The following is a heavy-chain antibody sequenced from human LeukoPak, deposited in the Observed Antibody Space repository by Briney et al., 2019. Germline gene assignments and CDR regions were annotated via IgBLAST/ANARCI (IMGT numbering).Heavy chain of an antibody. CDR1: GYNFTNYW. J-gene: IGHJ4*02. V-gene: IGHV5-10-1*01. Sequence: GESLKISCKGSGYNFTNYWISWVRQMPGKGLEWMETIDPRDSYNNYSPSFQGHVTISADKSISTAYLQWSSLKASDTAMYYCARAYSRSRFDYWGQGALVTVSS. CDR3: ARAYSRSRFDY. D-gene: IGHD6-6*01. CDR2: IDPRDSYN.